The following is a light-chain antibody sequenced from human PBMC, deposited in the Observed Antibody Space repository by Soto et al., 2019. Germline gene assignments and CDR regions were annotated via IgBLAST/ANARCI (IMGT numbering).Light chain of an antibody. CDR1: ESISNN. J-gene: IGKJ3*01. Sequence: DIQMTQSPSSLSASVGDRVTITCRASESISNNVNWYQHKPGKAPKGLIYAASSLQSGVPSRFSGSGSGTDFILTITSLQAEDFATYYCQQSYSSLGFTFGPGTKVDL. CDR3: QQSYSSLGFT. CDR2: AAS. V-gene: IGKV1-39*01.